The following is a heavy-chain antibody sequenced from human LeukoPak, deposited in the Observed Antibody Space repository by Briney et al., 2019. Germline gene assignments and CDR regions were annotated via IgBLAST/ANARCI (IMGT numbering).Heavy chain of an antibody. D-gene: IGHD1-26*01. CDR2: TNPKSGGT. J-gene: IGHJ4*02. CDR3: ARDVTSTPNWEFDY. CDR1: GYTFADYF. Sequence: GSSVKVSYKGFGYTFADYFIHWVRQAPGQGLEWMGRTNPKSGGTEYAPKFQGWVTMTRDTSISTAYVEVSRLISDGTAVYYCARDVTSTPNWEFDYWGQGTLVIVSS. V-gene: IGHV1-2*04.